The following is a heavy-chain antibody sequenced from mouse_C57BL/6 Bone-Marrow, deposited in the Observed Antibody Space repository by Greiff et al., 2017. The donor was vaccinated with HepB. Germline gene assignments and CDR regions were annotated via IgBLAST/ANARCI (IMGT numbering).Heavy chain of an antibody. CDR3: ARAPTTVVAIDYAMDY. Sequence: VQLQQSGAELVKPGASVKLSCKASGYTFTEYTIHWVKQRSGQGLEWIGWFYPGSGSIKYNEKFKDKATLTADKSSSTAYMQLSSLTSEDSAVYYCARAPTTVVAIDYAMDYWGQGTSVTVSS. D-gene: IGHD1-1*01. J-gene: IGHJ4*01. V-gene: IGHV1-62-2*01. CDR1: GYTFTEYT. CDR2: FYPGSGSI.